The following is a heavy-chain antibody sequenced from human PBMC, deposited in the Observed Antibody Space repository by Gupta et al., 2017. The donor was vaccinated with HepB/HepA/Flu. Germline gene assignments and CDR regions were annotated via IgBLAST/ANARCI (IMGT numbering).Heavy chain of an antibody. CDR1: EFTFSYYW. D-gene: IGHD3-22*01. CDR3: VRGDRGGFDL. CDR2: IGTDGRST. V-gene: IGHV3-74*01. J-gene: IGHJ3*01. Sequence: EGQLVESGGGLVQPGESLRLSCAASEFTFSYYWMHWVRQAPGKGLVWVSHIGTDGRSTTYADSVKGRFTISRDNAKNTVYLQMHSLRADDTAVYYCVRGDRGGFDLWGQGTMVTV.